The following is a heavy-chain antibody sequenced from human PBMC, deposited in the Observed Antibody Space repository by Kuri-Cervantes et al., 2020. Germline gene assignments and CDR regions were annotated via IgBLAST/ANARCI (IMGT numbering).Heavy chain of an antibody. J-gene: IGHJ4*02. CDR3: AKGGREWLVPFDY. D-gene: IGHD6-19*01. CDR1: GFTFSIYE. V-gene: IGHV3-23*01. Sequence: GESLKISCAASGFTFSIYEMNWVRQAPGKGLEWVSAISGSGGSTYYADSVKGRFTISRDNSKNTLYLQMNSLRAEDTAVYYCAKGGREWLVPFDYWGQGTLVTVSS. CDR2: ISGSGGST.